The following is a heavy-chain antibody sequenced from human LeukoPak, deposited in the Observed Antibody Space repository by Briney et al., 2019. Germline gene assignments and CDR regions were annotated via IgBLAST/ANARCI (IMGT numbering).Heavy chain of an antibody. CDR3: ARVTLGTMIVVVTLGPFDY. D-gene: IGHD3-22*01. V-gene: IGHV4-39*07. CDR1: GGSISSSSYY. J-gene: IGHJ4*02. CDR2: IYYSGST. Sequence: SETLSLTCTVSGGSISSSSYYWGWIRQPPGKGLEWIGSIYYSGSTYYNPSLKSRVTISVDTSKNQFSLKLSSVTAADTAVYYCARVTLGTMIVVVTLGPFDYWGQGTLVTVSS.